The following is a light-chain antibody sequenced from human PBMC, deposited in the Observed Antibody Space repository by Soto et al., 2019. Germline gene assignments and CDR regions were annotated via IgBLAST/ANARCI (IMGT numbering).Light chain of an antibody. J-gene: IGKJ1*01. V-gene: IGKV1-39*01. Sequence: DIQMTQSPSSLSASVGDRVTITCRASQSIVTYLNWYLQKPGKAPKLLIYATSSLQSGVPARFSGSGYGTDFTLAITSLQPEDFATYYCQKSYTTPWTFGQGTKVDIK. CDR1: QSIVTY. CDR3: QKSYTTPWT. CDR2: ATS.